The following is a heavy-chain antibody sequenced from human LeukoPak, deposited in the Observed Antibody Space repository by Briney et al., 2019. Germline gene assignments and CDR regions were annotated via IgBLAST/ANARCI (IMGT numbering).Heavy chain of an antibody. CDR3: SRENGAFSPFGY. CDR2: ISLTGLT. J-gene: IGHJ4*02. CDR1: GGSISNTNW. V-gene: IGHV4-4*02. Sequence: PSETLSLTCGASGGSISNTNWWSWVRQPPGQGLEWIGAISLTGLTHYNPSLERRVTSSLVKSKNQLSLNLTPVTPADTAVYYCSRENGAFSPFGYWGQGNLVTV. D-gene: IGHD2-8*01.